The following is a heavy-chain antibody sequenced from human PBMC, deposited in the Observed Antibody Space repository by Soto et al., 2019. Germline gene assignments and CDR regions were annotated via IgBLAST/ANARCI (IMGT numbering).Heavy chain of an antibody. J-gene: IGHJ5*02. CDR1: GGSISSGGYY. CDR2: IYYSGST. D-gene: IGHD3-22*01. CDR3: ARGNYYDSSGYSEFDP. V-gene: IGHV4-31*03. Sequence: QVQLQESGPGLVKPSQTLSLTCTVSGGSISSGGYYWSWIRQHPGKGLKWIGYIYYSGSTYYNPSLKSRVTISVDTSKNQFSLKLSSVTAADTAVYYCARGNYYDSSGYSEFDPWGQGTLVTVSS.